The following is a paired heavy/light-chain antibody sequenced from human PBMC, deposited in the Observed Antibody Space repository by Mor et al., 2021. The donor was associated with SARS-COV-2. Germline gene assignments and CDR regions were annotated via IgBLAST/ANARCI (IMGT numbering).Light chain of an antibody. CDR2: SNN. CDR3: AAWDDSLNGL. CDR1: SSNIGSNT. Sequence: QSVLTQPPSASGTPGQRVTISCSGSSSNIGSNTVNWYQQLPGTAPKLLIYSNNQRPSGVPDRFSGSKSGTSASLAISGLQSEDEADYYCAAWDDSLNGLFGGGTKLTVL. V-gene: IGLV1-44*01. J-gene: IGLJ2*01.
Heavy chain of an antibody. V-gene: IGHV4-39*01. CDR3: ATSLDYYDSSGYPFDY. Sequence: QLQLQESGPGLVKPSETLSLTCTVSGGSISSSSYYWGWIRQPPGKGLEWIGSIYYSGSTYYNPSLKSRVTISVDTSKNQFSLKLSSVTAADTAVYYCATSLDYYDSSGYPFDYWGQGTLVTVSS. J-gene: IGHJ4*02. D-gene: IGHD3-22*01. CDR2: IYYSGST. CDR1: GGSISSSSYY.